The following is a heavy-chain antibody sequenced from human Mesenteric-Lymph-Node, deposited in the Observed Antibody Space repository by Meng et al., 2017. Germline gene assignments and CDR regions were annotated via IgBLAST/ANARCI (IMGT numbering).Heavy chain of an antibody. CDR2: VVYSGTT. J-gene: IGHJ4*02. V-gene: IGHV4-39*01. D-gene: IGHD2-21*01. CDR3: AREGRSHQVGVSVY. Sequence: QVQVTGPGPGLVKPSETLSLTCTVCGGSISSSSYYWAWIRQPPGEGLEWIGSVVYSGTTYYTSSLKSRVSISVDTSKNQFSLKLSSVTAADTAVYYCAREGRSHQVGVSVYWGQGNLVTVSS. CDR1: GGSISSSSYY.